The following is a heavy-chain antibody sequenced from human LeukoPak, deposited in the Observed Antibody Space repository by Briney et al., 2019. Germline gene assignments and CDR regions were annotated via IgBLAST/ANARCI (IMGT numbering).Heavy chain of an antibody. CDR1: GFTFISFG. CDR3: AKENDYDSQTHFHY. Sequence: GGSLRLSCAASGFTFISFGMNWVRQAPGKGLEWVSGITGDGTSTYYADSVKGRFTVSRDNSKNTLYLQMNSLRAEDTAVYYCAKENDYDSQTHFHYWGQGTLVTVSS. D-gene: IGHD3-22*01. V-gene: IGHV3-23*01. J-gene: IGHJ4*02. CDR2: ITGDGTST.